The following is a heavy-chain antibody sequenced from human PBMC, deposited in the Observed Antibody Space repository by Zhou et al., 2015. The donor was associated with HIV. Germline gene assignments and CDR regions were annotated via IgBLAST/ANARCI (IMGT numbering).Heavy chain of an antibody. CDR3: ASEPYYCSGGSCYVFDY. J-gene: IGHJ4*02. V-gene: IGHV1-2*06. CDR2: INPNNGGT. CDR1: GYTFTGYH. D-gene: IGHD2-15*01. Sequence: QVQLVQSGAEVKKPGASVKVSCKASGYTFTGYHMHWVRQAPGQGFEWMGRINPNNGGTKYAQKFQGRVTMTRDTSISTAYMELSRLRSDDTAVYYCASEPYYCSGGSCYVFDYWGQGTLVTVSS.